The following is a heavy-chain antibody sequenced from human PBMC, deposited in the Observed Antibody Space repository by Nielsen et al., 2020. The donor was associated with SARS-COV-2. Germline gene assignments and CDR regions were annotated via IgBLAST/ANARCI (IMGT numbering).Heavy chain of an antibody. Sequence: WIRQPPGKGLEWVSYISSSGSTIYYADSVKGRFTISRDNAKNSLYLQMNSLRAEDTAVYYCARDGGRGYYDFWSGYYSDAFDIWGQGTMVTVSS. V-gene: IGHV3-48*03. J-gene: IGHJ3*02. D-gene: IGHD3-3*01. CDR3: ARDGGRGYYDFWSGYYSDAFDI. CDR2: ISSSGSTI.